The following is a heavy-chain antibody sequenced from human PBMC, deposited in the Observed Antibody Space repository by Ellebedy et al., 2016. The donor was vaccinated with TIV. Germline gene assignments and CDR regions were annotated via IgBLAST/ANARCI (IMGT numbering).Heavy chain of an antibody. J-gene: IGHJ1*01. V-gene: IGHV3-21*01. Sequence: GESLKISCAASGFTFSSYSMNWVRQAPGKGLEWVSSISSSSSYIYYADSGKGRFTISRDNAKNSLYLQMNSLRAEDTAVYYCASSLMENEAVAGTAFFQYWGQGTLVTVSS. CDR1: GFTFSSYS. CDR3: ASSLMENEAVAGTAFFQY. CDR2: ISSSSSYI. D-gene: IGHD6-19*01.